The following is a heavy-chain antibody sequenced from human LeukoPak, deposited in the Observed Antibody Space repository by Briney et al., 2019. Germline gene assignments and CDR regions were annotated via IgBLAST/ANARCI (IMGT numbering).Heavy chain of an antibody. CDR3: AKGRANYDFWSGYQYYFDY. J-gene: IGHJ4*02. CDR1: GFTFSSYA. V-gene: IGHV3-23*01. CDR2: ISGSGGNT. Sequence: GGSLRLSCAASGFTFSSYAMTWVRQAPWKGLEWVSAISGSGGNTYYADSVKGRFTISRDNSKNTLYLQMNSLRAEDTAVYYCAKGRANYDFWSGYQYYFDYWGQGTLVTVSS. D-gene: IGHD3-3*01.